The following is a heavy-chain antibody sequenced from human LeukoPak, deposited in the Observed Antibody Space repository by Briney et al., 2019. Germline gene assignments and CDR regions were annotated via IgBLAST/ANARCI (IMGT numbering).Heavy chain of an antibody. V-gene: IGHV5-10-1*01. CDR1: GSSFTSYW. CDR2: IDPSDSYT. CDR3: ARQISPVAGLAY. J-gene: IGHJ4*02. D-gene: IGHD6-19*01. Sequence: GGSLQISGKGSGSSFTSYWISGVRQLPGKGLEWMGRIDPSDSYTNYSPSCQGHVTISADKSISTAYLQWSSLKASDTAMYYCARQISPVAGLAYWGQGTLVTVSS.